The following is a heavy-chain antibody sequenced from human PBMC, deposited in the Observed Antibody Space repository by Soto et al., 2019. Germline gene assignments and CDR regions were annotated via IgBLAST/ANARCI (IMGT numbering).Heavy chain of an antibody. Sequence: GGSLRLSCAASGFTFSSYWMSWVRQAPGKGLEWVANIKQDGSEKYYVDSVKGRFTISRDNAKNSLYLQMNSLRAEDTAVYYCARDPALNYYDSSGYYFDYWGQGTLVTVSS. CDR1: GFTFSSYW. CDR3: ARDPALNYYDSSGYYFDY. D-gene: IGHD3-22*01. J-gene: IGHJ4*02. CDR2: IKQDGSEK. V-gene: IGHV3-7*05.